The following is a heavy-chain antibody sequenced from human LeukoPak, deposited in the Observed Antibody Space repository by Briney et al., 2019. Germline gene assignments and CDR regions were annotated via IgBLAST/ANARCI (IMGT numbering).Heavy chain of an antibody. J-gene: IGHJ6*03. CDR2: IKEDGSEK. Sequence: PGGSLRLSCAASGFTFDSYWMSWVRQAPGKGLEWVANIKEDGSEKYYGDSVKGRFTISRDNAKNSLYLQMNSLRAEDTAVYYCARDLTEAAAGTFYYYYYMDVWGKGTTVTVSS. CDR3: ARDLTEAAAGTFYYYYYMDV. V-gene: IGHV3-7*01. CDR1: GFTFDSYW. D-gene: IGHD6-13*01.